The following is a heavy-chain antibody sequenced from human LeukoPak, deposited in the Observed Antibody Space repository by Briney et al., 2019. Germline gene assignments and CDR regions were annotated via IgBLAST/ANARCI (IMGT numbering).Heavy chain of an antibody. CDR3: ARTSTYYDFWSGYRDFDY. V-gene: IGHV4-30-4*08. D-gene: IGHD3-3*01. CDR2: IYYSGST. Sequence: SETLSLTCTVSGGSISSGDYYWSWLRQPPGTGLEWIGYIYYSGSTYYNPSLKSRVTISLDTSKNQFSLNLSSVTAADTAVYYCARTSTYYDFWSGYRDFDYWGQGTLVTVSS. CDR1: GGSISSGDYY. J-gene: IGHJ4*02.